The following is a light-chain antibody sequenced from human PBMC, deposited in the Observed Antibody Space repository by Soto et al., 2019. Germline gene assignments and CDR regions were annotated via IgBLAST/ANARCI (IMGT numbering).Light chain of an antibody. Sequence: EIVLTQSPATLSLSPGERATLSCRASQSVRSYLAWYQQKPGHAPRLLIYDASNRATGIPARFSGSGSVTDFTLTISSLETEDFAVYYCQQRSSWPLTFGGGTKVEIK. CDR1: QSVRSY. J-gene: IGKJ4*01. CDR3: QQRSSWPLT. V-gene: IGKV3-11*01. CDR2: DAS.